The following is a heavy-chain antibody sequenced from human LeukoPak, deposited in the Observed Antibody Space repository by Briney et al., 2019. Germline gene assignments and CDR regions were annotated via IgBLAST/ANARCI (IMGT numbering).Heavy chain of an antibody. CDR2: IYYTGST. D-gene: IGHD3-16*02. V-gene: IGHV4-39*07. CDR1: GGSISSSSYY. J-gene: IGHJ5*01. Sequence: PSETLSLTCTVSGGSISSSSYYWGWIRQPPGKGLEWIGTIYYTGSTYYNPSLKSRVTISLDTSKNQFSLKLSSVTAADTAVYYCARGFELITFGGAIGKLNWFDSWGQGTLVTVSS. CDR3: ARGFELITFGGAIGKLNWFDS.